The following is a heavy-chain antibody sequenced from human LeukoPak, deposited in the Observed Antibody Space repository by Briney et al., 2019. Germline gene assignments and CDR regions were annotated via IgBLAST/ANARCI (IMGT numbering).Heavy chain of an antibody. Sequence: KPSETLSLTCTVSGGSISSHYWSWIRQPPGKGLEWIAYIKYRGSSSYNPSLRSRVTISVDTAKNQFSLKLTSVTAADTAVYYCAREGASWGFTWGQGTLVTVSS. J-gene: IGHJ5*02. CDR3: AREGASWGFT. D-gene: IGHD2-2*01. CDR1: GGSISSHY. V-gene: IGHV4-59*11. CDR2: IKYRGSS.